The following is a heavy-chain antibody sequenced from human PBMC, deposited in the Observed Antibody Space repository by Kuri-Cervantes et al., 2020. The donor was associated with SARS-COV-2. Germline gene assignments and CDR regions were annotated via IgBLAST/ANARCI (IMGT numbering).Heavy chain of an antibody. Sequence: SVKVSCKASGGTFSGYAISWVRQAPGQGLEWMGRIIPILGTANYAQKLQGRVTMTTDTSTSTAYMELRSLRSDDTAVYYCARGVTIFGVVSYYYYMDVWGKGTTVTVSS. CDR1: GGTFSGYA. CDR3: ARGVTIFGVVSYYYYMDV. J-gene: IGHJ6*03. CDR2: IIPILGTA. V-gene: IGHV1-69*04. D-gene: IGHD3-3*01.